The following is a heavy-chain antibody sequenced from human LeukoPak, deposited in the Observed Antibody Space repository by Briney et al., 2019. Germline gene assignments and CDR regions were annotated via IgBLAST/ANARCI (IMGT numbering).Heavy chain of an antibody. CDR3: AEDRPYYYGSGHRLNNWFDP. D-gene: IGHD3-10*01. CDR1: GFTFSSYA. Sequence: GGSLRLSCAASGFTFSSYAMHWVRQAPGKGLEWVAVISYDGSNKYYADSVEGRFTISRDNSKNTLYLQMNSLRAEDTAVYYCAEDRPYYYGSGHRLNNWFDPWGQGTLVTVSS. CDR2: ISYDGSNK. V-gene: IGHV3-30-3*01. J-gene: IGHJ5*02.